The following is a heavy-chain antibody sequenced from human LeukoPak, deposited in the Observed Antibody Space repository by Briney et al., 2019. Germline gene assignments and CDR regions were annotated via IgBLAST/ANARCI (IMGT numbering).Heavy chain of an antibody. D-gene: IGHD2-21*02. Sequence: GGSLRLSCAASGFTFSSYWMHWVRQAPGKGLVWVSRISSDGRSTSYADSVKGRFTISRDNAKSTLYLEMNSLRGEDTAVYYCARDSAYCGGDCYFDYWGQGILVTVSS. CDR3: ARDSAYCGGDCYFDY. J-gene: IGHJ4*02. V-gene: IGHV3-74*01. CDR1: GFTFSSYW. CDR2: ISSDGRST.